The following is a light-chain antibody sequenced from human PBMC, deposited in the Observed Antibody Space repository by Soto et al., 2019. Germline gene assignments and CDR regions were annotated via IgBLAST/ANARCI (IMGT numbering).Light chain of an antibody. J-gene: IGKJ1*01. CDR2: DAS. Sequence: IQMTQSPSSFSASTGDRVSITCRATQDISTYLAWYQQIPGKAPKLLIYDASTLQTGVPSRFSGSGSGTDFTLTISYLQSEDFGTYYCQQFYNYPRTFGQGTKVDIK. CDR1: QDISTY. CDR3: QQFYNYPRT. V-gene: IGKV1-8*01.